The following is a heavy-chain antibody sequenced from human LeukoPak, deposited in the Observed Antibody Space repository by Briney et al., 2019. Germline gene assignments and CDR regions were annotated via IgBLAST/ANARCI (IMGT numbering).Heavy chain of an antibody. CDR3: ARDLGLWNYVT. J-gene: IGHJ5*02. CDR1: GGTFSSYA. D-gene: IGHD1-7*01. CDR2: IIPIFGTA. Sequence: ASVKVSCKASGGTFSSYAISWVRQAPGQGLEWMGGIIPIFGTANYAQKFQGRVTITADKSTSTAYMELSSLRTEGTAVYYCARDLGLWNYVTWGQGTLVTVSS. V-gene: IGHV1-69*06.